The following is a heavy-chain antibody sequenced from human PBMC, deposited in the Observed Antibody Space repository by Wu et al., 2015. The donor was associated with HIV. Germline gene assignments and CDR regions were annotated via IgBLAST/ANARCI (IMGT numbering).Heavy chain of an antibody. CDR2: MNPNSGNT. V-gene: IGHV1-8*02. J-gene: IGHJ4*02. CDR1: GDTFNTYG. CDR3: ARATKAAGTFIDY. D-gene: IGHD6-13*01. Sequence: VQSGAELKKPGASMTVSCKTSGDTFNTYGFTWVRQATGQGLEWMGWMNPNSGNTGYAQKFQGRVTMTKNTSISTAYMELSSLRSEDTAVYYCARATKAAGTFIDYWGQGTLVTVSS.